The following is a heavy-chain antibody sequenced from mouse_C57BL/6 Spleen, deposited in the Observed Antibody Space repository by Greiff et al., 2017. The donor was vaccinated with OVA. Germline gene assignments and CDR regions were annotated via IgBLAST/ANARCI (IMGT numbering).Heavy chain of an antibody. Sequence: EVMLVESGGGLVKPGGSLKLSCAASGFTFSSYAMSWVRQTPEKRLEWVATISDSGSYTYYPDNVKGRFTISRDNAKNNLYLQMSHLKSEDTAMYYCAREDRNYFDYWGQGTTLTVSS. CDR1: GFTFSSYA. CDR2: ISDSGSYT. J-gene: IGHJ2*01. CDR3: AREDRNYFDY. D-gene: IGHD3-3*01. V-gene: IGHV5-4*01.